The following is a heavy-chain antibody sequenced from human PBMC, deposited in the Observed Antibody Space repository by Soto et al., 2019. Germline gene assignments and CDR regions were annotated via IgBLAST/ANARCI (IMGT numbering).Heavy chain of an antibody. CDR1: GYSFTSYW. D-gene: IGHD3-10*01. Sequence: GESLKISCKGSGYSFTSYWIGWVRQMPGKGLEWMGIIYPGDSDTRYSPSFQGQVTISADKSISTAYLQWSSLKASDTAMYYCARHGDGLTMVRGVIEYMDVWGKGTTVTVSS. CDR3: ARHGDGLTMVRGVIEYMDV. V-gene: IGHV5-51*01. J-gene: IGHJ6*03. CDR2: IYPGDSDT.